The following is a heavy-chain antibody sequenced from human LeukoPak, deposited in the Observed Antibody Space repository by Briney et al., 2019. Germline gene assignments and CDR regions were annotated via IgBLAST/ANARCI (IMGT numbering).Heavy chain of an antibody. Sequence: SETLSLTCTVSGGSISNYYWSWIRQPPGKGLEWIGEINHSGSTNYNPSLKSRVTISVDTSKNQFSLKLSSVTAADTAVYYCASYCSSTSCYPLPAYWGQGTLVTVSS. CDR3: ASYCSSTSCYPLPAY. V-gene: IGHV4-34*01. J-gene: IGHJ4*02. D-gene: IGHD2-2*01. CDR2: INHSGST. CDR1: GGSISNYY.